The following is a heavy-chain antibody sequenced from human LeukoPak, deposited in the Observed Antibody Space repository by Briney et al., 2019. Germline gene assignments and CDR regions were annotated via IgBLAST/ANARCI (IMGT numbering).Heavy chain of an antibody. Sequence: SETLSLTCAVSGGSIISVGRWSWVRQPPGKGLEWIAEISHSGSINYNPSLKSRVSISVDKSKNQFSLTLSSMTAADTAVYHCARHSSSWYYFDNWGQGTLVTVSS. CDR1: GGSIISVGR. V-gene: IGHV4-4*02. CDR3: ARHSSSWYYFDN. D-gene: IGHD6-13*01. J-gene: IGHJ4*02. CDR2: ISHSGSI.